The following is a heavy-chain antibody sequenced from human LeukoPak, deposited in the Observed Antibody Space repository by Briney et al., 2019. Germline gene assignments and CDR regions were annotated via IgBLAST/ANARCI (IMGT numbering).Heavy chain of an antibody. CDR2: ISYDGSNK. Sequence: GGYLRLSCAASGFTFSSYGMHWVRQAPGKGLEWVAVISYDGSNKYYADSVKGRFTISRDNSKNTLYLQMNSLRAEDTAVYYCVNEDYYDSSGYRDWGQGTLVTVSS. J-gene: IGHJ4*02. D-gene: IGHD3-22*01. CDR3: VNEDYYDSSGYRD. V-gene: IGHV3-30*18. CDR1: GFTFSSYG.